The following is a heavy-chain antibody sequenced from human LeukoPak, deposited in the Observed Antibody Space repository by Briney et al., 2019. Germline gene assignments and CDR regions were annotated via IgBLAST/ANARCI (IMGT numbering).Heavy chain of an antibody. Sequence: ASETLSLTCTVSGGSISNYYWSWIRQPPGKGLEWIGYVSYSGSTNYNPSLKSRVTISVDTSTNQFSLKLSSVTAADTAVYYCARNVGGLRGFEYWGQGTLVTVSS. CDR3: ARNVGGLRGFEY. CDR1: GGSISNYY. D-gene: IGHD3-10*01. J-gene: IGHJ4*02. V-gene: IGHV4-59*01. CDR2: VSYSGST.